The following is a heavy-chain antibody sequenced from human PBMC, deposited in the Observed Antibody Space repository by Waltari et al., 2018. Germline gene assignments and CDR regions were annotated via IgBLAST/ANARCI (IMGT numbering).Heavy chain of an antibody. CDR1: GFTFSSYS. CDR2: ISSSSSTI. Sequence: EVQLVESGGGLVQPGGSLRLSCAASGFTFSSYSMNWVRQAPGKGLGWVSYISSSSSTIYYADSVKGRFTISRDNAKNSLYLQMNSLRAEDTAVYYCARSMIVADGAFDIWGQGTMVTVSS. V-gene: IGHV3-48*04. J-gene: IGHJ3*02. CDR3: ARSMIVADGAFDI. D-gene: IGHD3-22*01.